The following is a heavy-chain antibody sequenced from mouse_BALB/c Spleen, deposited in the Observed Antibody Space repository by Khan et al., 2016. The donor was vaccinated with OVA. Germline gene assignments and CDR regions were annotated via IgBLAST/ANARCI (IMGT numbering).Heavy chain of an antibody. CDR3: ARDYCSSYPYFDV. V-gene: IGHV1S137*01. Sequence: QVQRKQPGAELVRPGVSVKISCKGSGYTFTHYAMHWVKQSHAKSLEWIGVISIYYGDASYNQKFKGKATMTVDKSSSIANMELARLTSEDSAIYFCARDYCSSYPYFDVWDAGTTVTVSS. J-gene: IGHJ1*01. CDR2: ISIYYGDA. D-gene: IGHD1-1*01. CDR1: GYTFTHYA.